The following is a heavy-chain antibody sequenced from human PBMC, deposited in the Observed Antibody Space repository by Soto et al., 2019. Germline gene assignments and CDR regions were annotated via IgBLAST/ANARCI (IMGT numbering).Heavy chain of an antibody. V-gene: IGHV4-34*01. CDR2: INHSGST. J-gene: IGHJ4*02. D-gene: IGHD4-17*01. CDR1: GGSFSGYY. CDR3: ARGANDYGDSGHFDY. Sequence: QVQLQQWGAGLLKPSETLSLTCAVYGGSFSGYYWSWIRQPPGKGLEWIGEINHSGSTNYNPSLKSRVTISVDTSKNQFSLKLSSVTAADTAVYYCARGANDYGDSGHFDYWGQGTLVTVSS.